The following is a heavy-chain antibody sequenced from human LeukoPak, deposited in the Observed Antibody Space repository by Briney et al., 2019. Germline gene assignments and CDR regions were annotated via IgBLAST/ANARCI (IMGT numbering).Heavy chain of an antibody. V-gene: IGHV3-66*01. Sequence: PGGSLRLSCAASGFTVKDNFMGWVRQAPGKGLEWVSVLYSGGATYYADSVKGRFTISRDNSKNIVFLQMNDLRTEDTAFYYCTRDSANYHFAYWGQGALVTVSS. CDR2: LYSGGAT. D-gene: IGHD4/OR15-4a*01. CDR3: TRDSANYHFAY. J-gene: IGHJ4*02. CDR1: GFTVKDNF.